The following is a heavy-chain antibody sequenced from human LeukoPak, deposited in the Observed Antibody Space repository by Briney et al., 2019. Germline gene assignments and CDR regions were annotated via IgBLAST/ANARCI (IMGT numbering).Heavy chain of an antibody. D-gene: IGHD3-3*01. CDR3: ARQHGGFWSGYYGFDP. Sequence: SETLSLTCTVSGGSISSSNYYWGWIRQPPGKGLEWIGSIYYSGSTYYNPSLKSRVTISVDTSKNQFSLKLSSVTAADTAVYYCARQHGGFWSGYYGFDPWGQGTLVTVSS. J-gene: IGHJ5*02. V-gene: IGHV4-39*07. CDR1: GGSISSSNYY. CDR2: IYYSGST.